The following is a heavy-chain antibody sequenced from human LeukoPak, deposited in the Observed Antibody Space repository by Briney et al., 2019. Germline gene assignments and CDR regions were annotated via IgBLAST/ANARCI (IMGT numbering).Heavy chain of an antibody. J-gene: IGHJ6*03. V-gene: IGHV1-46*01. CDR2: INPSGRST. Sequence: ASVKVSCKAPGYTFTNYYMHWVRQAPGQGLEWMGIINPSGRSTTYVQQFQGRVTMTRDMSTSTVYMELSSLRSEDTAVYYCARGLRQRSYGSGSLGRYYYYYMDVWGKGTTVTVSS. D-gene: IGHD3-10*01. CDR3: ARGLRQRSYGSGSLGRYYYYYMDV. CDR1: GYTFTNYY.